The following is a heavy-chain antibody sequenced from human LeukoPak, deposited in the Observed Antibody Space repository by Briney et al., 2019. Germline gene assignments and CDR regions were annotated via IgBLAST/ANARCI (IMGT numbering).Heavy chain of an antibody. CDR2: ISYDGSNK. Sequence: GGSLRLSCAASGFTFSSYAMHWVRQAPGKGLEWVAVISYDGSNKYYADSVKGRFTISRDNSKNTLYLQMNSLRAEDTAVYYCARGRHYYYDSSGYYYPYYWGQGTLVTVSS. J-gene: IGHJ4*02. V-gene: IGHV3-30*04. CDR1: GFTFSSYA. CDR3: ARGRHYYYDSSGYYYPYY. D-gene: IGHD3-22*01.